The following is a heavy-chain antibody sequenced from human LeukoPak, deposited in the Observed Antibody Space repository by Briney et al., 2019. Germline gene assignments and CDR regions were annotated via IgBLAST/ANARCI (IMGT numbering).Heavy chain of an antibody. CDR3: ARMYSSSWYRGGYFDY. J-gene: IGHJ4*02. V-gene: IGHV1-3*01. Sequence: GASVKVSCKASGYTFTSYAMHWVRQAPGQRLEWMGWINAGNGNTKYSQKFQGRVTVARDTSASTAYMELSSLRSEDTAVYYCARMYSSSWYRGGYFDYWGQGTLVTVSS. D-gene: IGHD6-13*01. CDR1: GYTFTSYA. CDR2: INAGNGNT.